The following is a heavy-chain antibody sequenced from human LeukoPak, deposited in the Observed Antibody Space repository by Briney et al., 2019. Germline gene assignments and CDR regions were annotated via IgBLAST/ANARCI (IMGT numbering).Heavy chain of an antibody. CDR1: GFTFSSYA. D-gene: IGHD6-13*01. V-gene: IGHV3-23*01. CDR3: AKDLRAVAAAADNDY. J-gene: IGHJ4*02. CDR2: ISGSGGST. Sequence: GGSLRLSCAASGFTFSSYAMSWARQAPGKGLEWVSAISGSGGSTYYADSVKGRFTISRDNSKNTLYLQMNSLRAEDTAVYYCAKDLRAVAAAADNDYWGQGTLVTVSS.